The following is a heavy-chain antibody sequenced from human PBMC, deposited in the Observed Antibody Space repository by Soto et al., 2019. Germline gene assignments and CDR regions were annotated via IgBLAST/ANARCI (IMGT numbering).Heavy chain of an antibody. J-gene: IGHJ6*02. CDR1: GFSLSTSGMC. CDR2: IDWDDDK. Sequence: SGPTLVNPPQTLTLTCTFSGFSLSTSGMCVSWIRQPPGKALEWLALIDWDDDKYYSTSLKTRLTISKDTSKNQVVLTMTNMDPVDTATYYCARLKRPDYYYYGMDVWGQGTTVTVSS. D-gene: IGHD6-6*01. V-gene: IGHV2-70*01. CDR3: ARLKRPDYYYYGMDV.